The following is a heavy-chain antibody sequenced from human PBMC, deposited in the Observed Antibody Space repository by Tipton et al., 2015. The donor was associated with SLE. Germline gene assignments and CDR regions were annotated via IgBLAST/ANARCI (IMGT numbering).Heavy chain of an antibody. CDR3: ARNPITMVRGVIPGAFDI. CDR2: IYTSGST. CDR1: GDSISSSYY. J-gene: IGHJ3*02. Sequence: TLSLTCTVSGDSISSSYYWSWIRQPPGKGLEWIGYIYTSGSTNYNPSLKSRVTISVDTSKNQFSLKLSSVTAADTAVYYCARNPITMVRGVIPGAFDIWGQGTMVTVPS. D-gene: IGHD3-10*01. V-gene: IGHV4-4*08.